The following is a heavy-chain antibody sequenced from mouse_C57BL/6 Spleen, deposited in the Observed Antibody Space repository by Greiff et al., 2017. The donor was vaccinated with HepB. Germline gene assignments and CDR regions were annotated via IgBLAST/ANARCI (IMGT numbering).Heavy chain of an antibody. Sequence: VQVVESGAELARPGASVKLSCKASGYTFTSYGISWVKQRTGQGLEWIGEIYPRSGNTYYNEKFKGKATLTADKSSSTAYMELRSLTSEDSAVYFCGRSGDYDGYYFDYWGQGTTLTVSS. V-gene: IGHV1-81*01. CDR1: GYTFTSYG. J-gene: IGHJ2*01. CDR3: GRSGDYDGYYFDY. CDR2: IYPRSGNT. D-gene: IGHD2-4*01.